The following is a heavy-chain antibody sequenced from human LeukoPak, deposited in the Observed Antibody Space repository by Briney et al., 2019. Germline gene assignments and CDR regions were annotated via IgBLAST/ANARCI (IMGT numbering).Heavy chain of an antibody. CDR2: IGSDNKP. CDR1: GYTFSAYG. J-gene: IGHJ6*02. D-gene: IGHD3-10*02. V-gene: IGHV3-23*01. Sequence: QPGGSLRLSCEASGYTFSAYGMTWVRQAPGKGLEWVSSIGSDNKPHYSESVKGRFAISRDNSKSMLFLQLNSLRAEDTALYYCARDLHYYVAMEVWGQGTTVTVSS. CDR3: ARDLHYYVAMEV.